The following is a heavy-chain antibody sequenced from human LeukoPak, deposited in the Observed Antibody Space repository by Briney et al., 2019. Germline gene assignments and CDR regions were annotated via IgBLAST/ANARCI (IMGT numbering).Heavy chain of an antibody. CDR1: GFTFSSHG. CDR2: IWYDGSNK. D-gene: IGHD5-18*01. Sequence: GGSLRLSCAASGFTFSSHGMHWVRQAPGKGLEWVAVIWYDGSNKYYADSVKGRFTISRDNSKNTLYLQMNSLRAEDTAVYYCAREALWTYYFDYWGQGTLVTVSS. J-gene: IGHJ4*01. CDR3: AREALWTYYFDY. V-gene: IGHV3-33*01.